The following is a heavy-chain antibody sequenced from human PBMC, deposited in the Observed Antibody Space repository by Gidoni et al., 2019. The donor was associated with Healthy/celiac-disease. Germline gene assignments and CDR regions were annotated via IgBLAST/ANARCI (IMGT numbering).Heavy chain of an antibody. CDR1: GFTFSSYA. V-gene: IGHV3-23*01. CDR2: SGSGGST. D-gene: IGHD3-10*01. J-gene: IGHJ4*02. CDR3: AKDYWGVRGGSYFDY. Sequence: EVQLLESGGGLVQPGGSLRLSCAASGFTFSSYAMSWVRQAPGKGLEWDSASGSGGSTYYADSVKGRFTISRDNSKNTLYLQMNSLRAEDTAVYYCAKDYWGVRGGSYFDYWGQGTLVTVSS.